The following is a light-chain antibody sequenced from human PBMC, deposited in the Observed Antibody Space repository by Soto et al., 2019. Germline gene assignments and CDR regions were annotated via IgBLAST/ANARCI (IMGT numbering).Light chain of an antibody. CDR1: QSLSGW. J-gene: IGKJ4*01. Sequence: DIQMTQSPSTLSASVGDRVTITCRASQSLSGWLAWYQQKPGKAPKLLIYKTSTLESGVPSRFSGSGSGTQFTLTITSLQPDDFATYYCQQHANYPITFGGGTKVEI. CDR2: KTS. V-gene: IGKV1-5*03. CDR3: QQHANYPIT.